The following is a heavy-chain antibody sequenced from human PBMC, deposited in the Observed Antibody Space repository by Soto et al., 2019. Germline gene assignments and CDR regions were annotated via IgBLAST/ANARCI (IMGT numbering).Heavy chain of an antibody. V-gene: IGHV4-31*03. CDR2: IYYSGST. CDR3: ARDTRGNYGDPHRGGWGFPYYYYGMDV. J-gene: IGHJ6*02. CDR1: GGSIRSGGYY. Sequence: PSETLSLTCTVSGGSIRSGGYYWSWIRQHPGKGLEWIGYIYYSGSTYYNPSLKSRVTISVDTSKNQFSLKLSSVTAADTAVYYCARDTRGNYGDPHRGGWGFPYYYYGMDVWGQGTTVTVSS. D-gene: IGHD4-17*01.